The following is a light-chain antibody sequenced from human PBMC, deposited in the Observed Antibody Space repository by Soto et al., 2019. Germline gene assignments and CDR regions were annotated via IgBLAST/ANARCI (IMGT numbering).Light chain of an antibody. CDR1: QRVSSN. CDR2: GAS. Sequence: EIVMTQSPATLSVSPGERATLSCRASQRVSSNLAWYQQKPGQAPRLLIYGASTRATGIPARFSGSGSGTEFTLTISSLQSEEFAVYYCQHYNNWPYTFGQGTKREIK. J-gene: IGKJ2*01. V-gene: IGKV3-15*01. CDR3: QHYNNWPYT.